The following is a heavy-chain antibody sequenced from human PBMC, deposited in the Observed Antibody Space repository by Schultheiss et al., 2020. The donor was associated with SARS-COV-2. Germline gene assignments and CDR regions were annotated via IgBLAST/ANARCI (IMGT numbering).Heavy chain of an antibody. V-gene: IGHV1-69*13. CDR3: ARERDYYYGMDV. CDR2: IIPIFGTA. D-gene: IGHD5-24*01. J-gene: IGHJ6*02. Sequence: SVKVSCKASGGTFSGYAISWVRQAPGQGLEWMGGIIPIFGTANYAQKFQGRVTITADESTSTAYMELSSLRSEDTAVYYCARERDYYYGMDVWGQGTTVTVSS. CDR1: GGTFSGYA.